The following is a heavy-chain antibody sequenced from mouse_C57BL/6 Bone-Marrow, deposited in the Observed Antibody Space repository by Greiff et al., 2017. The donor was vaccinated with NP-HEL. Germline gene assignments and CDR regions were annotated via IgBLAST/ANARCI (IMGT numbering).Heavy chain of an antibody. D-gene: IGHD3-2*02. CDR3: ARHAQATSLDY. CDR2: ISSGGSYT. Sequence: EVKLVESGGDLVKPGGSLKLSCAASGFTFSSYGMSWVRQTPDKRLEWVATISSGGSYTYYPDSVKGRFTISRDNAKNTLYLQMSSLKSEDTAMYYCARHAQATSLDYWGQGTTLTVSS. CDR1: GFTFSSYG. V-gene: IGHV5-6*01. J-gene: IGHJ2*01.